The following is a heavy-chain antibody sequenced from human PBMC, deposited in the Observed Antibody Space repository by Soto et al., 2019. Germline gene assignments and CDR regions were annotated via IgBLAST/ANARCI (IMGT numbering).Heavy chain of an antibody. CDR2: IYWNDEK. CDR1: GFSLSSGGAG. CDR3: AHRGYGNYPRDNWFDP. J-gene: IGHJ5*02. Sequence: QITLKESGPTLVKPTQTLTLTCSFSGFSLSSGGAGVGWIRQPPGKGLEWLALIYWNDEKRYSPSLKSRLTITKDTSQNQVGLLMTDMDPVDTATYYCAHRGYGNYPRDNWFDPWGQGTLVTVSS. D-gene: IGHD1-7*01. V-gene: IGHV2-5*01.